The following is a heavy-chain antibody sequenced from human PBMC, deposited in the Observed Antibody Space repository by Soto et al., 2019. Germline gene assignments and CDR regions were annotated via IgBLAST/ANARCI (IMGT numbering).Heavy chain of an antibody. CDR3: ARDAAGHDY. J-gene: IGHJ4*02. CDR2: IYYSGST. V-gene: IGHV4-61*01. Sequence: PSETRSLTRTASGGSVSSGSYYWSWIQQPPGKGLDWIRYIYYSGSTNYNPALKSRVTISVDTSKNQFSLKLSSVTAADTAVYYCARDAAGHDYWGKRSIFNDSS. D-gene: IGHD6-13*01. CDR1: GGSVSSGSYY.